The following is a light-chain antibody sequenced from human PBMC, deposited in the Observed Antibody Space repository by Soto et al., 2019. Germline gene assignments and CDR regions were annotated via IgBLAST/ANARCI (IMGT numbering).Light chain of an antibody. CDR3: ETWDTNTRV. Sequence: QSVLTQSSSASASLGSSVRLTCTLSSGHSTYIIAWHQQQPGKAPRYLMKLEGGESYINGGGVPDRFSGSTSGTDRYLTISNLQSEDEADYYCETWDTNTRVFGGGTKLTVL. J-gene: IGLJ3*02. CDR2: LEGGESY. V-gene: IGLV4-60*03. CDR1: SGHSTYI.